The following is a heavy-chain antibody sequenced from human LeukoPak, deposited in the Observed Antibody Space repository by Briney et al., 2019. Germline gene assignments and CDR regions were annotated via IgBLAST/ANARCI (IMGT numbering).Heavy chain of an antibody. V-gene: IGHV3-23*01. CDR1: GFTFSSYA. J-gene: IGHJ6*03. D-gene: IGHD6-19*01. CDR2: ISGSGGST. CDR3: AKDSSGWYYYYYMDV. Sequence: TGGSLILSCAASGFTFSSYAMSWVRQAPGKGLEWVSAISGSGGSTYYADSVKGRFTISRDNSKNTLYLQMNSLRAEDTAVYYCAKDSSGWYYYYYMDVWGKGTTVTVSS.